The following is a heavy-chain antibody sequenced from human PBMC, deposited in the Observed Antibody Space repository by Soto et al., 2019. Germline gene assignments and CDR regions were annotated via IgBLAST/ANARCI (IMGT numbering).Heavy chain of an antibody. Sequence: GESLKISCKGSGYSFAGYWITWVRQKPGKGLEWLGRIDPSDSQTYYSPSFRGHVTISATKSITTVFLQWSSLRASDTAMYYCARQIYDSDTGPNFQYYFDSWGQGTPVTVSS. CDR1: GYSFAGYW. D-gene: IGHD3-22*01. CDR2: IDPSDSQT. J-gene: IGHJ4*02. CDR3: ARQIYDSDTGPNFQYYFDS. V-gene: IGHV5-10-1*01.